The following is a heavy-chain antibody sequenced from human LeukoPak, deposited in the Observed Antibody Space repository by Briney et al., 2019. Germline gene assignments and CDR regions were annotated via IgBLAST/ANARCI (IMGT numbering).Heavy chain of an antibody. V-gene: IGHV3-23*01. CDR3: AKDHGVGYCSSTSCY. D-gene: IGHD2-2*01. CDR2: ISGSGGST. CDR1: GFTFSSYA. Sequence: GGSLRLSCAASGFTFSSYAMSWVRQAPGKGLEWVSAISGSGGSTYYADSVKGRFTISRDNSKNTLYQQMNSLRAEDTAVYYCAKDHGVGYCSSTSCYWGQGTLVTVSS. J-gene: IGHJ4*02.